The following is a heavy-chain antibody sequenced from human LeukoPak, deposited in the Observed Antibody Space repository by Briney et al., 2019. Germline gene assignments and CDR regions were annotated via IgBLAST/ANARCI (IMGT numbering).Heavy chain of an antibody. D-gene: IGHD2-15*01. J-gene: IGHJ4*02. V-gene: IGHV3-53*01. CDR3: AGQRSYCSGGSCYFRFDY. CDR2: IYSGGST. Sequence: GGSLRLSCAASGFTVSSNYMSWVRQAPGKGLEWVSVIYSGGSTYYADSVKGRFTISRDNSKNTLYLQMNSLGAEDTAVYYCAGQRSYCSGGSCYFRFDYWGQGTLVTVSS. CDR1: GFTVSSNY.